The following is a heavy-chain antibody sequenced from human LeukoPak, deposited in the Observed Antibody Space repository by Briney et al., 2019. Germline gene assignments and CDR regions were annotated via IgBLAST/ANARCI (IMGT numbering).Heavy chain of an antibody. CDR3: ARQMQSHGNFDS. V-gene: IGHV3-13*01. J-gene: IGHJ4*02. D-gene: IGHD1-26*01. CDR2: LGIAGDT. CDR1: GFTVSSYA. Sequence: GGSLRLSCAASGFTVSSYAMHWVRQPMGKGLEWVSALGIAGDTFYPDSVKGRFTISRENARNSLYLQINSLRAEDTAMYYCARQMQSHGNFDSWGQGTQVTVSS.